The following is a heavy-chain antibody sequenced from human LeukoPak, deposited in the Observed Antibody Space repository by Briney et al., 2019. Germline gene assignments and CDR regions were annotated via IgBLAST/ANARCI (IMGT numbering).Heavy chain of an antibody. V-gene: IGHV3-23*01. Sequence: GGSLRLSCAASGFTFSSYAMSWVRQAPGKGLEWVSAISGSGGGTYYADSVKGRFTISRDNSKNTLYLQMNSLRAEDTAVYYCAKGGRYYDILTGSPEFDPWGQGTLVTVSS. CDR1: GFTFSSYA. CDR3: AKGGRYYDILTGSPEFDP. J-gene: IGHJ5*02. CDR2: ISGSGGGT. D-gene: IGHD3-9*01.